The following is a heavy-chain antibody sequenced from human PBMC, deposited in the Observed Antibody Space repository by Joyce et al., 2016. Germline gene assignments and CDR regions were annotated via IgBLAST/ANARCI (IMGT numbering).Heavy chain of an antibody. V-gene: IGHV5-10-1*03. CDR1: GYIFTSNW. D-gene: IGHD3-10*01. J-gene: IGHJ4*02. Sequence: EVQLVQSGAEVKKPGESLRISCKGSGYIFTSNWISWVRQMSGKGLEWMGRIDPSDSYTKYSPSFQGHVTISGDKTISTAYLQWSSLKASDTAMYYCARLDYYGSGSYGPDYWGQGTLVTVSS. CDR3: ARLDYYGSGSYGPDY. CDR2: IDPSDSYT.